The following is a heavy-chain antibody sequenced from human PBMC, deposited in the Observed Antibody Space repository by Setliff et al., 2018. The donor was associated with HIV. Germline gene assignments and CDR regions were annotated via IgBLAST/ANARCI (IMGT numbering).Heavy chain of an antibody. J-gene: IGHJ6*03. CDR1: GYTFTDDY. D-gene: IGHD5-18*01. CDR2: IHPENSGT. V-gene: IGHV1-69-2*01. CDR3: ATGYNFGPQTDYHYYYMDV. Sequence: ASVKVSCKASGYTFTDDYMHWVQQAPGKGLEWVGRIHPENSGTVYAAKFQGRVIMTADTSTDTAYMVLSRLRSEDTAVYYCATGYNFGPQTDYHYYYMDVWGKGTTVTVSS.